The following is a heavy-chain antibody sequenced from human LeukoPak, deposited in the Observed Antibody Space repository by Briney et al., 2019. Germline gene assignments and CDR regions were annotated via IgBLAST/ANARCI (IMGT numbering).Heavy chain of an antibody. CDR1: THSFPNDF. CDR3: ARTCSSTSCPSDY. Sequence: ASVKVSCKASTHSFPNDFLHWVRQAPGQGLEWMGFINPETGDSKYAQKFQGRVTMTRDTSISTAYMELSRLRSDDTAVYYCARTCSSTSCPSDYWGQGTLVTVSS. V-gene: IGHV1-2*02. CDR2: INPETGDS. J-gene: IGHJ4*02. D-gene: IGHD2-2*01.